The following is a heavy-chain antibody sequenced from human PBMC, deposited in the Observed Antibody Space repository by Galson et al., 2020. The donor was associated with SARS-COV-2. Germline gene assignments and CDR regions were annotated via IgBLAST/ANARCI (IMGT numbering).Heavy chain of an antibody. Sequence: GGSLRLSCAASGFTFSSYAMSWVRQAPGKGLEWVSAISGSGGSTYYADSVKGRFTISRDNSKNTLYLQMNSLRAEDTAVYYCAKDGSDLVYAMYYFDYWGQGTLVTVSS. V-gene: IGHV3-23*01. CDR2: ISGSGGST. CDR1: GFTFSSYA. J-gene: IGHJ4*02. D-gene: IGHD2-8*01. CDR3: AKDGSDLVYAMYYFDY.